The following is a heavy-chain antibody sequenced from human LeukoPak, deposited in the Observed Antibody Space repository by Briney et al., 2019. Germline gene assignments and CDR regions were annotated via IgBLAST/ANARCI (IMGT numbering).Heavy chain of an antibody. CDR2: IYYSGGT. J-gene: IGHJ4*02. Sequence: SETLSLTCTVSGGSINSYYWSWIRQPPGKGLEWIGYIYYSGGTNYNPSLKSRVTISVDTSKNQFSLQLTSVTVADTAVYYCARVQKSNSGYYYLADSWGPGTLVPVSS. D-gene: IGHD3-22*01. CDR3: ARVQKSNSGYYYLADS. V-gene: IGHV4-59*08. CDR1: GGSINSYY.